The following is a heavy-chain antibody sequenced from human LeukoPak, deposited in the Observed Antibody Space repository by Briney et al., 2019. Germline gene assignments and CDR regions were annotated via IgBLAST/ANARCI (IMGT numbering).Heavy chain of an antibody. J-gene: IGHJ4*02. V-gene: IGHV3-11*01. CDR1: GFTFSDYY. CDR2: ISSSGSTI. Sequence: GGSLRLSCAASGFTFSDYYMSWIRQAPGKGLEWVSYISSSGSTIYYADSVKGRFTISRDNAKNSLYLQMNSLRAEDTAVYYCATQGARWFGDPTFDYWGQGTLVTVSS. D-gene: IGHD3-10*01. CDR3: ATQGARWFGDPTFDY.